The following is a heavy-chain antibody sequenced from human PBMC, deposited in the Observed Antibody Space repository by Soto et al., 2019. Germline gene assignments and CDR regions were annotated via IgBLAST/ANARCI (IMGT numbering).Heavy chain of an antibody. V-gene: IGHV1-18*01. CDR3: AREGYYSGSGTYSPPRYYGMDV. D-gene: IGHD3-10*01. Sequence: QVQLVQSGAEVKRAGASVKVSCKASGYTFSSYGLSWVRQAPGQGLEWMGWISDYNGNTHYAQKFQGRVIMTTDTSTRTAYMELRSPRSDETAVYFCAREGYYSGSGTYSPPRYYGMDVWGQGTTVTVSS. J-gene: IGHJ6*02. CDR1: GYTFSSYG. CDR2: ISDYNGNT.